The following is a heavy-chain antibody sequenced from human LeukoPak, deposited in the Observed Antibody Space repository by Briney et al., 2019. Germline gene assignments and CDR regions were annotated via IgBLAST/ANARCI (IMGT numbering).Heavy chain of an antibody. V-gene: IGHV4-34*01. J-gene: IGHJ6*04. Sequence: SETLSLTCAVYGGSFSGYYWSWIRQPPGKGLEWIGEINHSGSTNYNPSLKSRVTISVDTSKNQFSLKLSSVTAADTAVYYCARPSTFYEVWGKGTTVTVSS. CDR2: INHSGST. D-gene: IGHD3-16*01. CDR1: GGSFSGYY. CDR3: ARPSTFYEV.